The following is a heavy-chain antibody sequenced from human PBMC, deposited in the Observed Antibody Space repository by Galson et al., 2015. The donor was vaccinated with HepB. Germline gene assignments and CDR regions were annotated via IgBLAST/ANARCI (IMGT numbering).Heavy chain of an antibody. V-gene: IGHV1-69*02. CDR1: GGTFSSYT. Sequence: SVKVSCKASGGTFSSYTISWVRQAPGQGLEWMGRIIPILGIANYAQKFQGRVTITADKSTSTAYMELSSLRSEDTAVYYCARSYGDYQNFDYWGQGTLVTVSS. CDR2: IIPILGIA. J-gene: IGHJ4*02. D-gene: IGHD4-17*01. CDR3: ARSYGDYQNFDY.